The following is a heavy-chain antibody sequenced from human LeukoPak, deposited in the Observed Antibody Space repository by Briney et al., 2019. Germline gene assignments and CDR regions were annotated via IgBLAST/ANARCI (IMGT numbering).Heavy chain of an antibody. J-gene: IGHJ5*01. CDR3: IKEAGYCSGGGCYRWFDS. CDR1: GSTFRSYS. D-gene: IGHD2-15*01. V-gene: IGHV3-48*01. Sequence: GGSLRLSCGASGSTFRSYSMSWVRQAPGKGLEWISYISTGGSTMYYADSVKGRFTIARDDAQNSPSLQMNSLRADDTAVYYCIKEAGYCSGGGCYRWFDSWGQGTLVTVSS. CDR2: ISTGGSTM.